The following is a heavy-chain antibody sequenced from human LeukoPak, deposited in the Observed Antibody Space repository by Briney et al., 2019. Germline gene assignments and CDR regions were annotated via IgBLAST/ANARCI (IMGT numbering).Heavy chain of an antibody. D-gene: IGHD2-15*01. Sequence: GGSLRLSCSASGFTFTTYGMNWVRQAPGKGLEWVSGIGGSGTRTYYADSVKGRFTISRDNSKNTLYLQMNSLRAEDTAVYYCARDLAGSRDKWGQGTLVTVSS. V-gene: IGHV3-23*01. CDR3: ARDLAGSRDK. CDR2: IGGSGTRT. CDR1: GFTFTTYG. J-gene: IGHJ4*02.